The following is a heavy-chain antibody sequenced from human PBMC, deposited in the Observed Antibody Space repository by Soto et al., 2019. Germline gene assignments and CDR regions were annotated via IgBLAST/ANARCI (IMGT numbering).Heavy chain of an antibody. V-gene: IGHV3-23*01. CDR3: AKTPTSTGFGDPFDI. D-gene: IGHD3-10*01. CDR1: GFTFSTYA. Sequence: EVQLLESGGDLVQPGGSLRLSCAASGFTFSTYAMSWVRQAPGKGLEWVSTISSSGGNTYYTDSVKGRFTISRDNSKNTLYLQMNSLRAEDTAIYYCAKTPTSTGFGDPFDIWGQGTMVTVSS. J-gene: IGHJ3*02. CDR2: ISSSGGNT.